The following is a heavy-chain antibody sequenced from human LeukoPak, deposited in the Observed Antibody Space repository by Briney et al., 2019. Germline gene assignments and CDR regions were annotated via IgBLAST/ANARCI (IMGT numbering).Heavy chain of an antibody. D-gene: IGHD3-22*01. V-gene: IGHV1-2*02. J-gene: IGHJ1*01. CDR1: GYTFTGYY. CDR2: INPNSGGT. CDR3: ARVARGQNFYYDSSGYSPRAEYFQH. Sequence: GASVKVSCKASGYTFTGYYMHWVRQAPGQGLEWMGWINPNSGGTNYAQKFQGRVTMTRDTSISTAYMELSRLRSDDTAVYYCARVARGQNFYYDSSGYSPRAEYFQHWGQGTLVTVSS.